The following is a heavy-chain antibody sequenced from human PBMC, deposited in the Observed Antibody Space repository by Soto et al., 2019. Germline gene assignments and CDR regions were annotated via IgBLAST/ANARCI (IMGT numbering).Heavy chain of an antibody. D-gene: IGHD3-16*02. CDR2: IYYSGNT. Sequence: QLQLQESGPALVKPSETLSLTCTVSGGSISSSTYYWGWIHQPPGKGLEWIGNIYYSGNTYYNPSLKSRVTISVDTSKNQFSLKLSSVTAADTAVYYCARQNYDYIWGSYRTGYFDYWGQGTLVTVSS. CDR1: GGSISSSTYY. CDR3: ARQNYDYIWGSYRTGYFDY. V-gene: IGHV4-39*01. J-gene: IGHJ4*02.